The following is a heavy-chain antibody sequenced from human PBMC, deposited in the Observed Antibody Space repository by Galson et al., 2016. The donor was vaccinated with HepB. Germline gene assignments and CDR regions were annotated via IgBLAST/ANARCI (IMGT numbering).Heavy chain of an antibody. J-gene: IGHJ2*01. V-gene: IGHV3-21*01. CDR1: GFLFSSYG. CDR3: AAFWPAVAVWYSDL. CDR2: ITATSTYI. D-gene: IGHD2-2*01. Sequence: SLRLSCAASGFLFSSYGMNWVRQAPGKGLEWVASITATSTYINYADSVKGRFTISRDNAENSLFLQMNSLRAEDTGVYYCAAFWPAVAVWYSDLWGRGTLVTVSS.